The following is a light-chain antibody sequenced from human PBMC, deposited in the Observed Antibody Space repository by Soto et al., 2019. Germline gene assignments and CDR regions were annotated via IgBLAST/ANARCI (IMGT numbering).Light chain of an antibody. CDR1: QNVARNY. CDR2: GIS. Sequence: EIVLTQSPGTLSFSPGERATLSCRASQNVARNYLAWYQQRPGQAPRLLIYGISTRATGIPARFSGSGSGTDFTLTISSLQPDDFATYYCQQYSTYPLTFGGGTKVDIK. CDR3: QQYSTYPLT. J-gene: IGKJ4*01. V-gene: IGKV3-20*01.